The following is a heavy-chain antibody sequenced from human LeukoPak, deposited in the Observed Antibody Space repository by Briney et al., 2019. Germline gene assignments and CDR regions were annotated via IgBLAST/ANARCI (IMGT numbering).Heavy chain of an antibody. V-gene: IGHV4-4*07. CDR3: AREYGDLDY. CDR2: INPNGGT. J-gene: IGHJ4*02. Sequence: SETLSLTCTLYGGSISGFYWSWIRQPAGKGMEWIGRINPNGGTNYNPSLKSRVTMSTDTSSTKFSLKLKSVTAADTAVYYCAREYGDLDYWGRGTLVTVSS. D-gene: IGHD4-17*01. CDR1: GGSISGFY.